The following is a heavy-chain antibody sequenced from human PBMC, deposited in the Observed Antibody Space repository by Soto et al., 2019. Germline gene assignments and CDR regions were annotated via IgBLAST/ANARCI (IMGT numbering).Heavy chain of an antibody. CDR1: GFTFSSYA. Sequence: HPGGSLRLSCAASGFTFSSYAMHWVRQAPGKGLEYVSAISSNGGSTYYANSVKGRFTISRDNSKNTLYLQMGSLRAEDMAVYYCARGKWLSPRFDYWGQGTLVTVSS. CDR2: ISSNGGST. V-gene: IGHV3-64*01. D-gene: IGHD6-19*01. CDR3: ARGKWLSPRFDY. J-gene: IGHJ4*02.